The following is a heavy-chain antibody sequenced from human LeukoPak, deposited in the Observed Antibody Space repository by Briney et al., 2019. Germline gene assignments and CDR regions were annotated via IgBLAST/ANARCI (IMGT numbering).Heavy chain of an antibody. Sequence: GGSLRLSCAASGFTFSSYEMNWVRQAPGKGLEWVSYISSSGSTIYYADSAKGRFTISRDNAKNSLYLQMNSLRAEDTAVYYCASSYSSSWFNWFDPWGQGTLVTVSS. CDR2: ISSSGSTI. D-gene: IGHD6-13*01. J-gene: IGHJ5*02. CDR1: GFTFSSYE. CDR3: ASSYSSSWFNWFDP. V-gene: IGHV3-48*03.